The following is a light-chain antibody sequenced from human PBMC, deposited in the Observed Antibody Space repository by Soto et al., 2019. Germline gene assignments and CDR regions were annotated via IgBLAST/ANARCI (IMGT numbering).Light chain of an antibody. CDR3: SSYTSSSTQV. V-gene: IGLV2-14*01. J-gene: IGLJ1*01. Sequence: QSVLSQPASVSGSPGQSITISCTGTGSDVGGYDYVSWYQHYPGQAPKVMIYEVTNRPSGVSNRFSGSKSGNTASLTISGLLAEDEADYYCSSYTSSSTQVFGTGTKVTV. CDR1: GSDVGGYDY. CDR2: EVT.